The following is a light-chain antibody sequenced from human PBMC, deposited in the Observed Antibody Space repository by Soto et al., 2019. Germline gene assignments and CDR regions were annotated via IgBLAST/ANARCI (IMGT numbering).Light chain of an antibody. Sequence: DIQLTPSPSFLSASVGDRVTITCRASQGISNYLAWYQQKPGKAPKLLIYGTSILLSGVPSRFGGSRSGTEFTLTISTLQPEDHANYCCQQLNSYPFSVGPRTTVD. CDR2: GTS. V-gene: IGKV1-9*01. CDR1: QGISNY. CDR3: QQLNSYPFS. J-gene: IGKJ3*01.